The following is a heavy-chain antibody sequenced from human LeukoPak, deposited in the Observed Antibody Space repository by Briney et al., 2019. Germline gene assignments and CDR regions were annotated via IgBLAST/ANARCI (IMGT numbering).Heavy chain of an antibody. CDR3: ARDPVEWELLLDY. V-gene: IGHV3-7*01. CDR1: GFTFSSYW. Sequence: GGSLRLSCAASGFTFSSYWMGWVRQAPGKRLEWVANMNIDGSEKYYADSAKGRFTISRDNARNSVYLQMNSLRVEDTAAYYCARDPVEWELLLDYWGQGTLVTVSS. CDR2: MNIDGSEK. D-gene: IGHD1-26*01. J-gene: IGHJ4*02.